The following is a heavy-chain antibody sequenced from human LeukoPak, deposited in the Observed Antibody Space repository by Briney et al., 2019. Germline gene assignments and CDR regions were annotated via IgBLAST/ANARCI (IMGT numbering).Heavy chain of an antibody. CDR2: ISWNSGSI. CDR1: GFTFDDYA. V-gene: IGHV3-9*01. D-gene: IGHD4-17*01. J-gene: IGHJ4*02. Sequence: PGGSLRLSCVASGFTFDDYAMHWVRQAPGKGLEWVSGISWNSGSIGYADSVKGRFTISRDNAKNSLYLQMNSLRAGDTALYYCAKGSSYGDYPYYFDYWGQGTLVTVSS. CDR3: AKGSSYGDYPYYFDY.